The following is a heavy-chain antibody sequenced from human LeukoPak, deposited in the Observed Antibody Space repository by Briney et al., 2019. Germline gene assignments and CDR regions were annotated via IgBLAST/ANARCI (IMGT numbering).Heavy chain of an antibody. V-gene: IGHV3-9*01. D-gene: IGHD3-22*01. CDR3: AKEWGAYYDSSGYGVDY. J-gene: IGHJ4*02. CDR1: GFTFDDYA. CDR2: ISWNSGSI. Sequence: PGGSLRLSCAASGFTFDDYAMHWVRQAPGKGLEWASGISWNSGSIGYADSVKGRFTISRDNAKNSLYLQMNSLRAEDTALYYCAKEWGAYYDSSGYGVDYWGQGTLVTVSS.